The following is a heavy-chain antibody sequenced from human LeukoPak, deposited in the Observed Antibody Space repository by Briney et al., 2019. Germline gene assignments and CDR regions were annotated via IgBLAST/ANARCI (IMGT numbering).Heavy chain of an antibody. D-gene: IGHD1-26*01. CDR3: ARDRGGSRIDY. V-gene: IGHV3-48*02. J-gene: IGHJ4*02. CDR2: ITSSSTTI. CDR1: GFSLSTYS. Sequence: PGGSLRLSCAASGFSLSTYSMSWVRQAPGKGLEWVSYITSSSTTIYYADSVKGRFTISRDNGKNSLYLQMNSLRDEDTAVYYCARDRGGSRIDYWAREPWSPSPQ.